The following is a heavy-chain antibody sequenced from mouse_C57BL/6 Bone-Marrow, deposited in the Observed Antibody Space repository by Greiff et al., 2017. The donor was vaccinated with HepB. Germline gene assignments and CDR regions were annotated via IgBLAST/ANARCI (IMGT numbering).Heavy chain of an antibody. CDR2: SRNKATDYTT. CDR3: ARAGDGSSPYYYAMDD. CDR1: GFTFSDFY. D-gene: IGHD1-1*01. J-gene: IGHJ4*01. Sequence: EVMLVESGGGLVQSGRSLRLSCATSGFTFSDFYMEWVRQAPGKGLEWIAASRNKATDYTTEYSASVKGRFIVSRDTSQSILYLQMNALRAEDTAIYYCARAGDGSSPYYYAMDDWGQGTSVTVSS. V-gene: IGHV7-1*01.